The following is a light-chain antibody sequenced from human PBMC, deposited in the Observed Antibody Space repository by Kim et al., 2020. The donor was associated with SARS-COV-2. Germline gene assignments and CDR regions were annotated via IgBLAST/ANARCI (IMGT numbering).Light chain of an antibody. CDR3: ATWDDSLGGVI. J-gene: IGLJ2*01. Sequence: GQRVSISCSGDSSNIGNNYVFWYQQLPRTAPNLLIYRNSQRPSGVPDRFSGSKSGTSASLAVSGLRSEDEADYYCATWDDSLGGVIFGGGTQLTVL. CDR2: RNS. V-gene: IGLV1-47*01. CDR1: SSNIGNNY.